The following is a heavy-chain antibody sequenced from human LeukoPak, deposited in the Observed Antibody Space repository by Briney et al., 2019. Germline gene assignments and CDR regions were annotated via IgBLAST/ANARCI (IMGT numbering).Heavy chain of an antibody. Sequence: ASVKVSCKASGGTFSSYAISWVRQAPGQGLEWMRGIIPIFGTANYAQKFQGRVTITADESTSTAYMELSSLRSEDTAVYYCALSLHCSSTSCYFDYWGQGTLVTVSS. CDR2: IIPIFGTA. CDR3: ALSLHCSSTSCYFDY. CDR1: GGTFSSYA. V-gene: IGHV1-69*13. J-gene: IGHJ4*02. D-gene: IGHD2-2*01.